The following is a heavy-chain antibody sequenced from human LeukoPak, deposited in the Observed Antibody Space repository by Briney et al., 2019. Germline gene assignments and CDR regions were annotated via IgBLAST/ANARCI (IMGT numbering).Heavy chain of an antibody. CDR3: ARTSTAGQQLSAFDI. V-gene: IGHV5-51*01. CDR2: IYPGDSDT. Sequence: GESLKISCKGSGYSFTSYWIGWVRQMPGKGLEWMGIIYPGDSDTRYSPSFQGQVTISADKSISTAYLQWSSLKASDTAMYYCARTSTAGQQLSAFDIWGQGTMVTVSS. J-gene: IGHJ3*02. D-gene: IGHD6-13*01. CDR1: GYSFTSYW.